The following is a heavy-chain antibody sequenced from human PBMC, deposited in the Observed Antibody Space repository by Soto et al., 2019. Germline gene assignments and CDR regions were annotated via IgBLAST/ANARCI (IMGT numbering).Heavy chain of an antibody. Sequence: PSETLSLTCVVSNFSISSGYYWGWIRQSPGKGLEWIASIYRSGTTSYNPSLKSRVTISVDPSKNQFSLMLTAVTAADTAVYYCARTQSGSYYSVFNYWGRGPLV. D-gene: IGHD1-26*01. J-gene: IGHJ4*02. CDR1: NFSISSGYY. CDR2: IYRSGTT. CDR3: ARTQSGSYYSVFNY. V-gene: IGHV4-38-2*01.